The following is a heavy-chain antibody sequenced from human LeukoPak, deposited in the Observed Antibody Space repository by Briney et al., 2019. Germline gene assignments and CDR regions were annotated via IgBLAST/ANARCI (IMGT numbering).Heavy chain of an antibody. CDR2: IRYDGSNK. J-gene: IGHJ6*03. CDR1: GYTFTSYG. CDR3: AKGRGWEASYYYYYMDV. V-gene: IGHV3-30*02. D-gene: IGHD1-26*01. Sequence: SCKASGYTFTSYGIHWVRQAPGKGLEWVAFIRYDGSNKYYTDSVKGRFTISRDNSKNTLYLQMNSLRAEDTAVYYCAKGRGWEASYYYYYMDVWGKGTTVTISS.